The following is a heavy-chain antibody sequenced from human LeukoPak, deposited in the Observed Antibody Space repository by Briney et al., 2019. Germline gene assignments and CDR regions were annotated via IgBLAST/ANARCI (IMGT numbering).Heavy chain of an antibody. J-gene: IGHJ4*02. CDR3: ARQGDWPDYYFDY. D-gene: IGHD2-21*02. V-gene: IGHV4-34*01. CDR1: GGSFSGYY. Sequence: SETLSLTCAVYGGSFSGYYWSWIRQPPGKGLEWIGEINHSGSTNYNPSLKSRVTISVDTSKNQFSLKLSSVTAADTAVYYCARQGDWPDYYFDYWGQGTLVTVSS. CDR2: INHSGST.